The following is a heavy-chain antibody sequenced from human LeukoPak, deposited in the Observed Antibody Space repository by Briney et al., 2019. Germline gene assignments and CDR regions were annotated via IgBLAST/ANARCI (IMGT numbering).Heavy chain of an antibody. V-gene: IGHV3-21*01. CDR2: ISSSRSYI. CDR3: AREGMLGVFDI. J-gene: IGHJ3*02. CDR1: GFTFSSYA. Sequence: GGSLRLSCAASGFTFSSYAMSWVRQAPGKGLEWVSSISSSRSYIFHADSVQGRFTISRDNAKNSLYLQMNSLRAEDTAVYYCAREGMLGVFDIWGQGTMVTVSS. D-gene: IGHD3-3*01.